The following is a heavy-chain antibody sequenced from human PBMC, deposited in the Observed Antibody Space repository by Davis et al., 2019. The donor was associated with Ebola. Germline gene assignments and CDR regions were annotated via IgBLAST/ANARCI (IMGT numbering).Heavy chain of an antibody. V-gene: IGHV3-21*01. D-gene: IGHD1-26*01. J-gene: IGHJ2*01. CDR2: ISSSGSYI. CDR1: GFTFSNFW. CDR3: ARDAGSYSDWYFDL. Sequence: GESLKISCAASGFTFSNFWMTWVRQAPGRGLEWVSSISSSGSYIFYEDSVKGRFTISRDNAKNSLYLQMNSLRAEDTAVYYCARDAGSYSDWYFDLWGRGTLVTVSS.